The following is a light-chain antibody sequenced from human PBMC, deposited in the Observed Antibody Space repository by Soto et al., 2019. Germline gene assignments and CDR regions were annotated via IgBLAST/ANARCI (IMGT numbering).Light chain of an antibody. CDR3: RQYNNWPWS. Sequence: EIVMTQSPATLSVSPGGRATLSCRASQSISDTLAWYQQKPGQAPRLLIYSASRRATGFPGRFSGSGSGTDFTLTISSLQSEDLAVYYCRQYNNWPWSFGQGTKVEIK. CDR2: SAS. V-gene: IGKV3-15*01. CDR1: QSISDT. J-gene: IGKJ1*01.